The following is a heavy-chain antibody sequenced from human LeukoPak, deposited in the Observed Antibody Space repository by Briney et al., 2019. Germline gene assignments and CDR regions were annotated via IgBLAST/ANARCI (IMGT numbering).Heavy chain of an antibody. CDR2: ISGSGGST. CDR1: GFTVSSNY. V-gene: IGHV3-23*01. J-gene: IGHJ4*02. CDR3: AKGNPQWLVQGY. D-gene: IGHD6-19*01. Sequence: GGSLRLSCAASGFTVSSNYMSWVRQAPGKGVEWVSAISGSGGSTYYADSVKGRFTISRDNSKNTLYLQMNSLRAEDTAVYYCAKGNPQWLVQGYWGQGTLVTVSS.